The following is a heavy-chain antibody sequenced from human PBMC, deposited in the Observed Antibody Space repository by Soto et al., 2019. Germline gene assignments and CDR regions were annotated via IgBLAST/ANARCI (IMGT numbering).Heavy chain of an antibody. CDR3: ASDTSRGEYDY. Sequence: QVQLLQSGAEVKKPGASVKVSCKASGYTFTSYGISWVRQAPGQGREWMGWINVYNGNTNYAQKLQGRVTMTTDKSTSTAYLDLRSQRSDDTAVYFCASDTSRGEYDYWGQGTLVTVSS. J-gene: IGHJ4*02. CDR2: INVYNGNT. D-gene: IGHD3-10*01. CDR1: GYTFTSYG. V-gene: IGHV1-18*01.